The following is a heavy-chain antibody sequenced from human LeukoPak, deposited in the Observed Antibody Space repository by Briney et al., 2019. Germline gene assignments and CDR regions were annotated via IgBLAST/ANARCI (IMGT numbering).Heavy chain of an antibody. CDR1: GGSISSGDYY. D-gene: IGHD2-15*01. CDR3: ARGVVVVAATRRPPLDP. Sequence: PSQTLSLTCTVSGGSISSGDYYWSWIRRPPGKGLEWIGYIYYSGSTYYNPSLKSRVTISVDTSKNQFSLKLSSVTAADTAVYYCARGVVVVAATRRPPLDPWGQGTLVTVSS. V-gene: IGHV4-30-4*08. J-gene: IGHJ5*02. CDR2: IYYSGST.